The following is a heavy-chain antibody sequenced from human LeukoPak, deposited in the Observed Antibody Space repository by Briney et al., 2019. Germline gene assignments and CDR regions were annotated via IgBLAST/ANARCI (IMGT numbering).Heavy chain of an antibody. V-gene: IGHV5-51*01. D-gene: IGHD1/OR15-1a*01. J-gene: IGHJ4*02. CDR1: GYSFTSYW. Sequence: GESLKISCKGSGYSFTSYWIGWVRQMPGKGLEWMGIIYPGDSDTRYSPSFQGQVTISADKSISTAYLQWSSLKASDTAMYYCASQGGNSPLGEDYFDYWGQGTLVTVSS. CDR2: IYPGDSDT. CDR3: ASQGGNSPLGEDYFDY.